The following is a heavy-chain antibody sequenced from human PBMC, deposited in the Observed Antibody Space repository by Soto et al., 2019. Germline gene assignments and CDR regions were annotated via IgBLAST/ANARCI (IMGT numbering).Heavy chain of an antibody. D-gene: IGHD5-18*01. CDR1: GSSISSSSYY. CDR3: ARFRWIQSYYNYYGMDV. CDR2: IYYSGST. V-gene: IGHV4-39*01. J-gene: IGHJ6*02. Sequence: SETLSLTCTVSGSSISSSSYYWGWIRQPPGKGLEWIGSIYYSGSTYYNPSLKSRVTISVDTSKNQFSLKLSSVTAADTAVYYFARFRWIQSYYNYYGMDVWGQGTTVT.